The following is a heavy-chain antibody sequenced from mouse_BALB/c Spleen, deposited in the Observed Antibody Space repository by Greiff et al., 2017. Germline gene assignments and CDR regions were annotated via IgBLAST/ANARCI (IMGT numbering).Heavy chain of an antibody. J-gene: IGHJ2*01. V-gene: IGHV1-54*03. CDR1: GYAFTNYL. Sequence: VKLMESGAELVRPGTSVKVSCKASGYAFTNYLIEWVKQRPGQGLEWIGVINPGSGGTNYNEKFKGKATLTADKSSSTAYMQLSSLTSDDSAVYFCARRGTTAGYFDYWGQGTTLTVSS. D-gene: IGHD1-2*01. CDR3: ARRGTTAGYFDY. CDR2: INPGSGGT.